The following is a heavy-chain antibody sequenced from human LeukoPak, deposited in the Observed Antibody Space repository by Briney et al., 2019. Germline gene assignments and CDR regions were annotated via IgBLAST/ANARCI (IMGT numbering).Heavy chain of an antibody. CDR1: GFRFEDYG. Sequence: GGSLRLYCVGSGFRFEDYGMHWVRKAQGKGREWGSGTNWDGNNIGYGDSVKGRIIVSRDNAKNSLYLQMNSLRPEDTALYHCVKDIGYCGGGSCSADFYGMDVWGQGTTVTVSS. CDR3: VKDIGYCGGGSCSADFYGMDV. V-gene: IGHV3-9*01. CDR2: TNWDGNNI. J-gene: IGHJ6*02. D-gene: IGHD2-15*01.